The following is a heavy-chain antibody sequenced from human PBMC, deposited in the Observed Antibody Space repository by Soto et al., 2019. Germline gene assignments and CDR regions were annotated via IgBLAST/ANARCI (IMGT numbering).Heavy chain of an antibody. CDR3: ARDFAERKYCSSTSCFGFDP. CDR2: ISAYNGNT. J-gene: IGHJ5*02. V-gene: IGHV1-18*04. CDR1: GYTFTSYG. Sequence: ASVKVSCKASGYTFTSYGISWVRRAPGQGLEWMGWISAYNGNTNYAQKLQGRVTMTTDTSTSTAYMELRSLRSDDTAVYYCARDFAERKYCSSTSCFGFDPWGQGTLVTVSS. D-gene: IGHD2-2*01.